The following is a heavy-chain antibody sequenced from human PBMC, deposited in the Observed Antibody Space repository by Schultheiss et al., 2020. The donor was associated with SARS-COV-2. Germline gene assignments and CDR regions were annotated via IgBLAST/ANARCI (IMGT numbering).Heavy chain of an antibody. CDR1: GGSISSSNW. CDR3: ARAVTGPKRYFDL. V-gene: IGHV4-4*02. D-gene: IGHD6-19*01. Sequence: SETLSLTCAVSGGSISSSNWWSWVRQHPGKGLEWIGYIYYSGSTYYNPSLKSRVNISVDRSKNQFSLKLTSVTAADTAVFYCARAVTGPKRYFDLWGRGTLVTVSS. CDR2: IYYSGST. J-gene: IGHJ2*01.